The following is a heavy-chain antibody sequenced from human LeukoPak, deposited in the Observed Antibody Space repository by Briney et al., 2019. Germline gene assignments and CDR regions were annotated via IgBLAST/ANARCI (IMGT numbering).Heavy chain of an antibody. CDR1: GYSFTSYW. CDR3: SRQDCSSISCYDGWFDP. D-gene: IGHD2-2*01. Sequence: GESLRISCKASGYSFTSYWISWVRQMPGKGLEWMARIDPSDSYTNYSPPFQGHVTISADRSISTAYLQWSSLKASDTAMYYCSRQDCSSISCYDGWFDPWGQGTLVTVSS. J-gene: IGHJ5*02. V-gene: IGHV5-10-1*01. CDR2: IDPSDSYT.